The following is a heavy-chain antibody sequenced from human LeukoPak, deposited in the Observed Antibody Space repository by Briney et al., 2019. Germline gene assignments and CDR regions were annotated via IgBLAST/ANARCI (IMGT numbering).Heavy chain of an antibody. Sequence: GGSLRLSCAASGFTFSSYWMSWVRQAPGKGLEWVANIKRDGSEKYYVDSVKGRLTISRDTAKSSLYLQMNSLRAEDTAVYYCARLRAGDYFDYWGQGTLVTVSS. CDR3: ARLRAGDYFDY. CDR1: GFTFSSYW. J-gene: IGHJ4*02. D-gene: IGHD6-19*01. V-gene: IGHV3-7*04. CDR2: IKRDGSEK.